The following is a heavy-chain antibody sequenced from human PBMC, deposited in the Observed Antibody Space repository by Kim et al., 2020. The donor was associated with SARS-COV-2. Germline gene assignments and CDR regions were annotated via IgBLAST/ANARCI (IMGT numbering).Heavy chain of an antibody. CDR2: INHSGST. D-gene: IGHD3-22*01. Sequence: SETLSLTCAVYGGSFSGYYWSWIRQPPGKGLEWIGEINHSGSTNYNPSLKSRVTISVDTSKNQFSLKLSSVTAADTAVYYCAREVMGAYDSSGYNDYWGQGTLVTVSS. CDR3: AREVMGAYDSSGYNDY. V-gene: IGHV4-34*01. J-gene: IGHJ4*02. CDR1: GGSFSGYY.